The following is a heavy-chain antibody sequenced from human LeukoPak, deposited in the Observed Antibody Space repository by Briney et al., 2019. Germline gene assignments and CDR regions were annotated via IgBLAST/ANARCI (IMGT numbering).Heavy chain of an antibody. CDR1: GLTFDDYA. Sequence: GRSLRLSCAASGLTFDDYAMHWVRQAPGKGLEWVSGISWNSGSIGYADSVKGRFTISRDNAKNSLYLQMNSLRAEDTALYYCAKDRGSGSYSHYYFDYWGQGTLVTVSS. V-gene: IGHV3-9*01. CDR2: ISWNSGSI. CDR3: AKDRGSGSYSHYYFDY. D-gene: IGHD1-26*01. J-gene: IGHJ4*02.